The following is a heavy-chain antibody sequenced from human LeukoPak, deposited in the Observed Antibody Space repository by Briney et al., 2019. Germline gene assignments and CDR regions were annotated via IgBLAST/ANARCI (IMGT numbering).Heavy chain of an antibody. CDR3: AKERYSSSLEGAFDI. J-gene: IGHJ3*02. CDR1: GFTFSSYA. Sequence: GGSLRLSCAASGFTFSSYAMSWVRQAPGKGLEWVSLISWDGGSTYYADSVKGRFTISRDNSKNSLYLQMNSLRTEDTALYYCAKERYSSSLEGAFDIWGQGTMVTVSS. CDR2: ISWDGGST. D-gene: IGHD6-6*01. V-gene: IGHV3-43*01.